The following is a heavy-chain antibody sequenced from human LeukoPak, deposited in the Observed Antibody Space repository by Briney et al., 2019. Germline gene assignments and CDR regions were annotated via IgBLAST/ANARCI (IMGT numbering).Heavy chain of an antibody. V-gene: IGHV4-61*08. D-gene: IGHD5-18*01. J-gene: IGHJ3*02. CDR3: AREPIQLWPRTXXXDI. CDR1: GGSISSGGYY. CDR2: IYYSGST. Sequence: SQTLSLTCTVSGGSISSGGYYWSWIRQHPGKGLEWIGYIYYSGSTNYNPSLKSRVTISVDTSKNQFSLKLSSVTAADTAVYYCAREPIQLWPRTXXXDIWGQGTMVTVSS.